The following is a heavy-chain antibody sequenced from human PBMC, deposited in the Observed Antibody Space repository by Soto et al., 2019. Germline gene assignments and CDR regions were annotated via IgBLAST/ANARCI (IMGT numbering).Heavy chain of an antibody. D-gene: IGHD6-19*01. CDR1: GFTFSSYA. Sequence: QVQLLESGGGVVQPGRSLRLSCAASGFTFSSYAMHWVRQAPGKGLEWVAVISYDGSNKYYADSVKGRFTISRDNSKNTLYLQMKSLRAEDTAVYYCARSTRIAVAAYFDYWGQGTLVTVSS. CDR2: ISYDGSNK. V-gene: IGHV3-30-3*01. CDR3: ARSTRIAVAAYFDY. J-gene: IGHJ4*02.